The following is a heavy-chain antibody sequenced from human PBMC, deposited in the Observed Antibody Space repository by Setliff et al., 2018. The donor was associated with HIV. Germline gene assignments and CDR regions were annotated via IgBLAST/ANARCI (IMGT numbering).Heavy chain of an antibody. V-gene: IGHV4-39*07. D-gene: IGHD3-10*01. CDR1: GDSISSSSYY. Sequence: PSETLSLTCSVSGDSISSSSYYWGWIRQPPGKGLEWIGSIYSSGSTYYTPSLKSHSTMSLDTSKNQFSLKLSSVTAADTAVYYCARAGGSGTYYWFDPWGQGTLVTVSS. J-gene: IGHJ5*02. CDR3: ARAGGSGTYYWFDP. CDR2: IYSSGST.